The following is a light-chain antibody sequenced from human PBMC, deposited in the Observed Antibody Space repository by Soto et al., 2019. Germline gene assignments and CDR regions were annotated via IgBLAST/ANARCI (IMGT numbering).Light chain of an antibody. CDR2: DNN. Sequence: QSVLTQPPSVSAAPGQKVTISCSGSSSNIGNNYVSWSQHLPGTAPKLLIYDNNKRPSGIPDRFSGSKSGTSATLGITGLETGDEADYYCGTWDSSLSVVVFGGGTKLTVL. CDR1: SSNIGNNY. V-gene: IGLV1-51*01. J-gene: IGLJ2*01. CDR3: GTWDSSLSVVV.